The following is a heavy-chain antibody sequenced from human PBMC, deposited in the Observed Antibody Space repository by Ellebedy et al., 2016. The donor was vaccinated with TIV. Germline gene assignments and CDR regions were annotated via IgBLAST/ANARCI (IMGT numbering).Heavy chain of an antibody. J-gene: IGHJ3*02. V-gene: IGHV3-23*01. CDR1: GFTFSRYA. Sequence: GESLKISCAASGFTFSRYAMSWVRQAPGKGLEWVSGIFGSGGGISYADSVKGRFTISRDNSKNTLYLQMNSLRAEDTAVYYCAREDWGISGSDLDIWGQGTMVTVSS. CDR2: IFGSGGGI. CDR3: AREDWGISGSDLDI. D-gene: IGHD6-19*01.